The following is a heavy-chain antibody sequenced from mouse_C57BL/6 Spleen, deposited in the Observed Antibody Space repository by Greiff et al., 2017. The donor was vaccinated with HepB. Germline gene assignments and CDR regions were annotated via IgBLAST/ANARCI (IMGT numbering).Heavy chain of an antibody. CDR2: IDPEDGDT. CDR1: GFNIKDYY. D-gene: IGHD2-3*01. V-gene: IGHV14-1*01. Sequence: EVQLQQSGAELVRPGASVKLSCTASGFNIKDYYMHWVKQRPERGLEWIGRIDPEDGDTEYAPKFQGKATMTADTSSNTAYLQLSSLTSEDTAVYYCTTGDGYYYYAMDYWGQGTSVTVSS. J-gene: IGHJ4*01. CDR3: TTGDGYYYYAMDY.